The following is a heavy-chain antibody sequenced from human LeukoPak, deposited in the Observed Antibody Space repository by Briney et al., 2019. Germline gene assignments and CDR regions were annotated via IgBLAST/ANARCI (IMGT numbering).Heavy chain of an antibody. CDR2: ISYDGNNK. D-gene: IGHD3-22*01. J-gene: IGHJ5*02. Sequence: GRSLRLSCAASGFTFNSYSMHWVRQAPGKGLEWVAVISYDGNNKYYADSVKGRFTISRDNSKNTLYLQMNSLRAEDTAVYYCARDLDDSSGPNWFDPWGQGTLVTVSS. V-gene: IGHV3-30-3*01. CDR3: ARDLDDSSGPNWFDP. CDR1: GFTFNSYS.